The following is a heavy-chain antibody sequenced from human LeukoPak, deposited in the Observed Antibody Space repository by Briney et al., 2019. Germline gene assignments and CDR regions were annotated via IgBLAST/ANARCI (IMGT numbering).Heavy chain of an antibody. CDR3: ASGYYDSSGYWTDDY. CDR1: GFTFSSYG. V-gene: IGHV3-30*02. D-gene: IGHD3-22*01. J-gene: IGHJ4*02. Sequence: PGGSLRLSCAASGFTFSSYGMHWVRQAPGKGLEWVAFIRYDGSNKYYADSVKGRFTISRDNAKNSLYLQMNSLRAEDTAVYYCASGYYDSSGYWTDDYWGQGTLVTVSS. CDR2: IRYDGSNK.